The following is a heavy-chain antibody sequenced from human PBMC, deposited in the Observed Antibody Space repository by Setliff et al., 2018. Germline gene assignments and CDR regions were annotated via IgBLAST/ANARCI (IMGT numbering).Heavy chain of an antibody. CDR1: GGSIRTYY. CDR2: IYYSGST. V-gene: IGHV4-59*01. CDR3: ARDRGVHGFDP. D-gene: IGHD6-25*01. J-gene: IGHJ5*02. Sequence: SETLSLTCTVSGGSIRTYYWSWIRQPPGKGLEYIGYIYYSGSTNYNPSLKSRVTISLDTSKNQFSLNLSSVTAAATAVYYCARDRGVHGFDPWGQGTLVTVSS.